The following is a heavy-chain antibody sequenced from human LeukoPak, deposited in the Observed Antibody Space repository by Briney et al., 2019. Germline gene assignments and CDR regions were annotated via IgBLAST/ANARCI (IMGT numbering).Heavy chain of an antibody. V-gene: IGHV4-39*07. J-gene: IGHJ4*02. D-gene: IGHD6-19*01. CDR1: GGSISSSSYY. CDR3: ARESVAGNFDY. Sequence: TSETLSLTCTVSGGSISSSSYYWGWIRQPPGKGLEWIGSIYYSGSTYYNPSLKSRVTISVDTSKNQFSLKLSSVTAADTAVYYCARESVAGNFDYWGQGTLVTVSS. CDR2: IYYSGST.